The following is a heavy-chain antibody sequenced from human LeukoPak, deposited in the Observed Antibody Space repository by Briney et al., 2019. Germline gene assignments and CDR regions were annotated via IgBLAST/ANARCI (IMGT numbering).Heavy chain of an antibody. J-gene: IGHJ4*02. Sequence: SETLSLTCTVSGGSISSGSYYWSWIRQPAGKGLEWIGRIYTSGSTNYNPSLKSRVTISVDTSKNQFSLKLSSVTAADTAVYYCARSDFYNFDYWGQGTLVTVSS. V-gene: IGHV4-61*02. CDR1: GGSISSGSYY. D-gene: IGHD3/OR15-3a*01. CDR2: IYTSGST. CDR3: ARSDFYNFDY.